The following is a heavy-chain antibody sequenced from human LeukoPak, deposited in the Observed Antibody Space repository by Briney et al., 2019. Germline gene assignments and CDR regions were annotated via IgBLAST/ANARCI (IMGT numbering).Heavy chain of an antibody. J-gene: IGHJ4*02. D-gene: IGHD4-17*01. CDR1: GFTFSSYA. V-gene: IGHV3-30*04. CDR2: ISYDGSNK. CDR3: ASTTVTTVPVY. Sequence: GRSLRLSCAASGFTFSSYAMHWVRQAPGKGLEWVAVISYDGSNKYYADSVKGRFTISRDNSKNTLYLQMNSLRAEDTAVYYCASTTVTTVPVYWGQGTLVTVSS.